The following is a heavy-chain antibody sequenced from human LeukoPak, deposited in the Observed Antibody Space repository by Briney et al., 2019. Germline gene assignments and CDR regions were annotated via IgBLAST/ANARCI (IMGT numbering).Heavy chain of an antibody. CDR3: ARGRTLWFGELLPFDY. D-gene: IGHD3-10*01. V-gene: IGHV1-2*02. Sequence: ASVKVSCKASGYTFTGYYMHWVRQAPGQGLEWMGWINSNSGGTNYAQKFQGRVTMTRDTSISTAYMELSRLRSDDTAVYYCARGRTLWFGELLPFDYWGQGTLVTVSS. CDR2: INSNSGGT. CDR1: GYTFTGYY. J-gene: IGHJ4*02.